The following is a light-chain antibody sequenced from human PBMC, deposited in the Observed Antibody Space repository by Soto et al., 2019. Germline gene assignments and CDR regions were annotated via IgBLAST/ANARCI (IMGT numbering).Light chain of an antibody. V-gene: IGKV1-5*03. J-gene: IGKJ2*01. CDR1: QSFTSW. CDR2: KAS. CDR3: QQYKSYPYT. Sequence: DIQMTQSPSTLSASVGDRVTITCRASQSFTSWLAWYQQKPGKAPRLLIHKASSLESGVPSRFSGSGSGTEFTLTISSLQPDDFATYYCQQYKSYPYTFGQGTKLEIK.